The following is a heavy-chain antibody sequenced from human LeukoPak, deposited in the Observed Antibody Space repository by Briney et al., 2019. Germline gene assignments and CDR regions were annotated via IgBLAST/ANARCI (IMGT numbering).Heavy chain of an antibody. J-gene: IGHJ6*03. CDR3: ARLRIAAPVYYYYYMDV. Sequence: SETLSLTCTVSGGSISSYYWSWIRQPAGKGLEWIGRIYTSGSTNYNPSLKSRVTMSVDTSKNQFSLKLSSVTAADTAVYYCARLRIAAPVYYYYYMDVWGKGTTVTVSS. V-gene: IGHV4-4*07. D-gene: IGHD6-6*01. CDR1: GGSISSYY. CDR2: IYTSGST.